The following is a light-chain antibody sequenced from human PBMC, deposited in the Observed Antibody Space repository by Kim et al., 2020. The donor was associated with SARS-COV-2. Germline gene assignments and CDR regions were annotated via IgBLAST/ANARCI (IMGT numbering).Light chain of an antibody. CDR2: AAS. V-gene: IGKV1-8*01. CDR1: QGISSY. J-gene: IGKJ2*01. CDR3: QQYYSYPRT. Sequence: AIRITQSPSSLSASTGDRVTITCRASQGISSYLAWYQQKPGKAPKLLIYAASTLQSGVPSRFSGSGSGTDFTLTISCLQSEYFATYYCQQYYSYPRTFGQGTKLEIK.